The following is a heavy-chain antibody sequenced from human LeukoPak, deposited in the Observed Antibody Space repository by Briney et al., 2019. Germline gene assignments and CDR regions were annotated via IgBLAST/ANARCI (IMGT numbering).Heavy chain of an antibody. CDR3: ARLRWELAFDY. V-gene: IGHV3-23*01. Sequence: GSLRLSCAASGFTFSSYAMSWVRQAPGTGLEWVSGISGSGGSAYYPDSVKGRFTISRDNSKNTLYLQMNSLRAEDTAVYYCARLRWELAFDYWGQGTLVTVSS. CDR2: ISGSGGSA. J-gene: IGHJ4*02. D-gene: IGHD1-26*01. CDR1: GFTFSSYA.